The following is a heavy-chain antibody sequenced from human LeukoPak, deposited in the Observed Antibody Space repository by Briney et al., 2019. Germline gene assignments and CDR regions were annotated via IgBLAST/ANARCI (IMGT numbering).Heavy chain of an antibody. Sequence: GESLKISCEVSGYKFTSYWIGWVRQMPGKGLEWMGIIYPGDSDTRYSPSFQGQVTISADKSISTAYLQWSSLKASDTAMYYCARAFYSSGWYPQRVDYWGQGTLVTVSS. CDR2: IYPGDSDT. J-gene: IGHJ4*02. V-gene: IGHV5-51*01. D-gene: IGHD6-19*01. CDR3: ARAFYSSGWYPQRVDY. CDR1: GYKFTSYW.